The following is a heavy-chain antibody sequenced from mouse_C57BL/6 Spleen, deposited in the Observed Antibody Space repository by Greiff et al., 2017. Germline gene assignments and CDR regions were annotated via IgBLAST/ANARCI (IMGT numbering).Heavy chain of an antibody. J-gene: IGHJ1*03. CDR2: ISNGGGST. D-gene: IGHD2-4*01. V-gene: IGHV5-12*01. CDR3: ARVDYGGYFDV. Sequence: DVQLVESGGGLVQPGGSLKLSCAASGFTFSDYYMYWVRQTPEKRLEWVAYISNGGGSTYYPDTVKGRFTISRDNAKNTLYLQMSRLKSEDTAMYYCARVDYGGYFDVWGTGTTVTVSS. CDR1: GFTFSDYY.